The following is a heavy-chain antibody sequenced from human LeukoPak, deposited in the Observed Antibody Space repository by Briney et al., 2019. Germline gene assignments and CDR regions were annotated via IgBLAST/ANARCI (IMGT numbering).Heavy chain of an antibody. D-gene: IGHD6-19*01. CDR2: MNPNSGNT. CDR1: GYTFTSCD. Sequence: ASVKVSCKASGYTFTSCDINWVRQATGQGLEWMGWMNPNSGNTGYAQKFQGRVTMTRNTSISTAYMELSSLRSEDTAVYYCARVRRPYSSGWCGVYWGQGTLVTVSS. CDR3: ARVRRPYSSGWCGVY. J-gene: IGHJ4*02. V-gene: IGHV1-8*01.